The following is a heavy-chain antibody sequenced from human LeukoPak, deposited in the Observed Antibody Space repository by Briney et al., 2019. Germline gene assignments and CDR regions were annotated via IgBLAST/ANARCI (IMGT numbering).Heavy chain of an antibody. Sequence: SVKVSCKASGGTFSSYAISWVRQAPGQGLEWMGGIIPIFGTANYAQKFQGRVTITADESTSTAYMELSSLRSEDTAVYYCARRGRGYGSGSYYSGFDYWGQGTLVTVS. J-gene: IGHJ4*02. CDR1: GGTFSSYA. V-gene: IGHV1-69*01. CDR3: ARRGRGYGSGSYYSGFDY. CDR2: IIPIFGTA. D-gene: IGHD3-10*01.